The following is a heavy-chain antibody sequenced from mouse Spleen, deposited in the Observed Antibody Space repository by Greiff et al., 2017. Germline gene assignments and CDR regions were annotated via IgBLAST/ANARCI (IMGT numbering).Heavy chain of an antibody. V-gene: IGHV1-4*01. J-gene: IGHJ2*01. CDR3: ARGNWGYFDY. CDR2: INPSSGYT. D-gene: IGHD4-1*01. Sequence: VKLQESGAELARPGASVKMSCKASGYTFTSYTMHWVKQRPGQGLEWIGYINPSSGYTKYNQKFKDKATLTADKSSSTAYMQLSSLTSEDSAVYYCARGNWGYFDYWGQGTTLTVSS. CDR1: GYTFTSYT.